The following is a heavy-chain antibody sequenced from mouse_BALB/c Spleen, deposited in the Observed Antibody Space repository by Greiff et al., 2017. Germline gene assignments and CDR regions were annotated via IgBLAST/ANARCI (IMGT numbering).Heavy chain of an antibody. CDR1: GYTFSSYW. CDR3: ARPGVY. J-gene: IGHJ3*01. Sequence: QVQLKQSGAELMQPGASVKISCKATGYTFSSYWIEWVKQMPGHGLEWIGEILPGSGSTNYNEKFKGKATFTADTSSNTAYMQLSSLTSEDSAVYYCARPGVYWGQGTLVTVSA. V-gene: IGHV1-9*01. CDR2: ILPGSGST.